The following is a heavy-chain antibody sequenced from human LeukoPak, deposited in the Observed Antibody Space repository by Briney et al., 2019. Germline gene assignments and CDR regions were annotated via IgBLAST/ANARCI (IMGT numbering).Heavy chain of an antibody. Sequence: GSSVKVSCKASGYTFTGYYMHWVRQAPGQGLEWMGWINPNSGGTNYAQKFQGRVTMTTDTSTSTAYMELRSLRSDDTAVYYCARDGGTAGYSSGSDYWGQGTLVTVSS. CDR1: GYTFTGYY. J-gene: IGHJ4*02. V-gene: IGHV1-2*02. CDR2: INPNSGGT. D-gene: IGHD6-19*01. CDR3: ARDGGTAGYSSGSDY.